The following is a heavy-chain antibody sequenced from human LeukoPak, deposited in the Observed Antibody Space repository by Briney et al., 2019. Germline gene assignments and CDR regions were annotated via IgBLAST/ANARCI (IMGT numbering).Heavy chain of an antibody. V-gene: IGHV1-24*01. CDR1: GYTLTELS. J-gene: IGHJ4*02. D-gene: IGHD3-9*01. CDR2: FDPEDGET. CDR3: ATGDHNYDILTGPYDY. Sequence: ASVKVSCKVSGYTLTELSMDWVRQAPGKGLEWMGGFDPEDGETIYAQKFQGRVTMTEDTSTDTAYMELSSLRSEDTAVYYCATGDHNYDILTGPYDYWGQGTLVTVSS.